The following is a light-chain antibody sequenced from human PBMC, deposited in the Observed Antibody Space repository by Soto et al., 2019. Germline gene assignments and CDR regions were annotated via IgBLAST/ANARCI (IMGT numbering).Light chain of an antibody. CDR2: DAS. J-gene: IGKJ1*01. Sequence: DIQMTQSPSTLFASVGDRVTITCRASQSISTWLAWYQQKPGKAPKLLIYDASSLEGGVPSRFSGSGSGTEFTLTISSLQPDDFATYYCQQYNSYSTFGQGTKV. CDR1: QSISTW. CDR3: QQYNSYST. V-gene: IGKV1-5*01.